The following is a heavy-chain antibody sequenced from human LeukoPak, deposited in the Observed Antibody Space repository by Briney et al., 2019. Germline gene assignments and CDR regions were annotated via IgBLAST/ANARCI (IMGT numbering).Heavy chain of an antibody. J-gene: IGHJ3*02. CDR2: INHSGST. CDR3: ARSSYYYAADAFDI. Sequence: SETLSLTCAVYGGSFSGYYWSWIRQPPGKGLEWIGEINHSGSTNYNPSLKSRVTISIDTSKNQFPLKLNSVTAADTAVYYCARSSYYYAADAFDIWGQGTMVTVSS. D-gene: IGHD3-10*01. CDR1: GGSFSGYY. V-gene: IGHV4-34*01.